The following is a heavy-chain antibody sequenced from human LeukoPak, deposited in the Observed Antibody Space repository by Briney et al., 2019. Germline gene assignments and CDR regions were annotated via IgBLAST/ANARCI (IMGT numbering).Heavy chain of an antibody. J-gene: IGHJ1*01. CDR3: APSGGSSEYFQH. D-gene: IGHD2-15*01. V-gene: IGHV1-46*01. CDR2: INPSGGST. CDR1: GYTFTSYY. Sequence: GASVKVSCKASGYTFTSYYMHWVRQAPGQGLEWMGIINPSGGSTSYAQKFQGRVTMTRDTSTSTVYMELSGLRSEDTAVYYCAPSGGSSEYFQHWGQGTLVTVSS.